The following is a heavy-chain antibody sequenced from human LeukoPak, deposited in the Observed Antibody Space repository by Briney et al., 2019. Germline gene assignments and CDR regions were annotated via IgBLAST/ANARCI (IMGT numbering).Heavy chain of an antibody. CDR3: ARGIVVVTATYFDY. CDR1: GFTFSDYY. Sequence: GGSLRLSCAASGFTFSDYYMSWIRQAPGKGLEWVSYISSSGSTIYYADSVKGRFTISRDNAKNSLYLQMNSLRAEDTAVCYCARGIVVVTATYFDYWGQGTLVTVSS. J-gene: IGHJ4*02. V-gene: IGHV3-11*01. CDR2: ISSSGSTI. D-gene: IGHD2-21*02.